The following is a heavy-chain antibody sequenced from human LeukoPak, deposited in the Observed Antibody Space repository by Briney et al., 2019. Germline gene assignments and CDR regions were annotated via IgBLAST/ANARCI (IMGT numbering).Heavy chain of an antibody. D-gene: IGHD3-10*01. CDR1: GFTFSTYS. V-gene: IGHV3-48*04. CDR2: ISSSSTI. CDR3: ARVRSMVRGVTPFDY. J-gene: IGHJ4*02. Sequence: PGGSLRLSCAASGFTFSTYSMNWVRQAPGRGLEWLSYISSSSTIYYADSVKGRFTISRDNAKNSLYLQMNSLRAEDTAVYYCARVRSMVRGVTPFDYWGQGTLVTVSS.